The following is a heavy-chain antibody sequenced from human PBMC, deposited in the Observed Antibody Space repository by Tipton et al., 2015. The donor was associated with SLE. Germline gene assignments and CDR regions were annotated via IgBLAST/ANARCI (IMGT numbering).Heavy chain of an antibody. V-gene: IGHV1-2*02. Sequence: QVQLVQSGAEVREPGASVKLSCMPSGYSFTSHYLHWVRQAPGQGLEWMGVINPNSGGTDYAQKFQGRVTMTRETSISTAYMEMSSLRSDDTAIYFCSTMVQGVTRTYWGQGTLVTVSS. CDR1: GYSFTSHY. CDR2: INPNSGGT. D-gene: IGHD3-10*01. CDR3: STMVQGVTRTY. J-gene: IGHJ4*02.